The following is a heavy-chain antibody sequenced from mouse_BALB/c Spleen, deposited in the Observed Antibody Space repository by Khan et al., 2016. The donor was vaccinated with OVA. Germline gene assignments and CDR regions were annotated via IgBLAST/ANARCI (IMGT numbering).Heavy chain of an antibody. CDR2: IWSDGKT. CDR1: GFSLTSYG. CDR3: ARQIFPGYFDV. J-gene: IGHJ1*01. Sequence: VQLKQSGPGLVAPSQSLSITCTISGFSLTSYGIHWVRQPPGKGLEWLVVIWSDGKTTYNSALKYRLNIIKDNSKSQVFLKMNSLQTDDTAMYYCARQIFPGYFDVWGAGTTVTVSS. V-gene: IGHV2-6-1*01.